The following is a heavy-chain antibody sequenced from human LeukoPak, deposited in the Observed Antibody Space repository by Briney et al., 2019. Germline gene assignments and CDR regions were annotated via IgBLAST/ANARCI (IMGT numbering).Heavy chain of an antibody. CDR2: INPNSGGT. Sequence: ASVKVSCKASGFTFTGYYMHWVRQAPGQGLEWMGWINPNSGGTNYAQKFQGRVTMTRDTSISTAYMELSRLRSDDTAVYYCARDLFYYDSSGYYPYWGQGTLVTVSS. J-gene: IGHJ4*02. CDR1: GFTFTGYY. V-gene: IGHV1-2*02. D-gene: IGHD3-22*01. CDR3: ARDLFYYDSSGYYPY.